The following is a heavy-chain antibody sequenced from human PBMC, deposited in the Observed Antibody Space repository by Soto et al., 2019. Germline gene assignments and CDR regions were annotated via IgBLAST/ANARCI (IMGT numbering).Heavy chain of an antibody. CDR1: GFTFSSYA. J-gene: IGHJ3*02. CDR2: ISGSGGST. V-gene: IGHV3-23*01. Sequence: EVQLLESGGGLVQPGGSLRLSCAASGFTFSSYAMSWVRQAPGKGLEWVSAISGSGGSTYYADSVKGRFTISRDNSKNTLYLQMNSLRAEDTAVYYCAKDGLGSYDSSGYYYESATDAFDIWGQGTMVTVSS. D-gene: IGHD3-22*01. CDR3: AKDGLGSYDSSGYYYESATDAFDI.